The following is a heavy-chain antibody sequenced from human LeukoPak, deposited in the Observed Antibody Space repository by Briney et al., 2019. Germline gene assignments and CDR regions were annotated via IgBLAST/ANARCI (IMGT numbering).Heavy chain of an antibody. CDR1: GFTFSSYA. CDR2: ISSSSSYI. J-gene: IGHJ4*02. D-gene: IGHD6-19*01. CDR3: AKDIRAVAGSYFDY. V-gene: IGHV3-21*04. Sequence: PGGSLRLSCAASGFTFSSYALNWVRQAPGKGLEWVSSISSSSSYIYYADSVKGRFTISRDNAKNSLYLQMNSLRAEDMALYYCAKDIRAVAGSYFDYWGQGTLVTVSS.